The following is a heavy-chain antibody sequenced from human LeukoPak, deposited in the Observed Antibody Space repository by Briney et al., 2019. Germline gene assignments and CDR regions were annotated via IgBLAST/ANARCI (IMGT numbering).Heavy chain of an antibody. Sequence: ASVNVSCKASGYTFTSYGISWVLQAPGQGLEWMGWINPHTGGTNYAQKFQGRVTMTRDASISTAYMELSRLRSDDTAVYYCARPYCGGGSCHDYFDYWGQGTLVTVSS. D-gene: IGHD2-15*01. CDR3: ARPYCGGGSCHDYFDY. J-gene: IGHJ4*02. CDR2: INPHTGGT. CDR1: GYTFTSYG. V-gene: IGHV1-2*02.